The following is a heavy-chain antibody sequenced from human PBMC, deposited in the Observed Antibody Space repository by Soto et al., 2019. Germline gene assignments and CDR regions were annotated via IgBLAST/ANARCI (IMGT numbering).Heavy chain of an antibody. J-gene: IGHJ4*02. CDR2: IYWNDEK. V-gene: IGHV2-5*01. D-gene: IGHD2-2*01. CDR3: AHRAAIGDGFAY. Sequence: QITLKESGPTLVKPTQTLTLTCSFSGFSLSTSGVGVGWIRQPPGKALEWLAFIYWNDEKLYSPSLRSRLTITKDTSKNQVVLTMTNMDPVDTATFFCAHRAAIGDGFAYWGQGTLVTVSS. CDR1: GFSLSTSGVG.